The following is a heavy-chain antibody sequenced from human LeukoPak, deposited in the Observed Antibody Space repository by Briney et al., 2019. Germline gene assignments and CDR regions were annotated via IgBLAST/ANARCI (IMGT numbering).Heavy chain of an antibody. D-gene: IGHD4-23*01. CDR2: INPNSGGT. J-gene: IGHJ4*02. CDR1: GYAFIDYY. V-gene: IGHV1-2*02. CDR3: ARGLWDGGNEDDY. Sequence: GASVKVSCKASGYAFIDYYMNWVRQAPGQGLEWLGWINPNSGGTSYAQKFQGRVTMTRDTSISTAYMELSRLRSDDTAVYYCARGLWDGGNEDDYWGQGTLVTVSS.